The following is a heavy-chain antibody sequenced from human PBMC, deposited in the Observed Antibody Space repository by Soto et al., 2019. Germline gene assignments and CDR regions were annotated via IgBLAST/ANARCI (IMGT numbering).Heavy chain of an antibody. CDR3: ARRSGYVFGSYYYKYIDV. Sequence: SETLSLTCTVSGGSISSYYWSWIRQPPGKGLEWIGYIYYSGSTNYNPSLKSRVTISVDTSKNQFSLKLSSVTAADTAVYYCARRSGYVFGSYYYKYIDVWGKGTTVTVSS. CDR1: GGSISSYY. J-gene: IGHJ6*03. CDR2: IYYSGST. D-gene: IGHD5-12*01. V-gene: IGHV4-59*08.